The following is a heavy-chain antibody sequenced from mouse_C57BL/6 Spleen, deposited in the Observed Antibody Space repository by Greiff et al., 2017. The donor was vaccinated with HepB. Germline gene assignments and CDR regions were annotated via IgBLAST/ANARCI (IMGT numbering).Heavy chain of an antibody. J-gene: IGHJ4*01. D-gene: IGHD2-4*01. CDR2: ISYDGSN. Sequence: EVQLVESGPGLVKPSQSLSLTCSVTGYSITSGYYWNWIRQFPGNKLEWMGYISYDGSNNYNPSLKNRISITRDTSKNQFFLKLNSVTTEDTATYYCAREGDYDGAYYAMDYWGQGTSVTVSS. V-gene: IGHV3-6*01. CDR1: GYSITSGYY. CDR3: AREGDYDGAYYAMDY.